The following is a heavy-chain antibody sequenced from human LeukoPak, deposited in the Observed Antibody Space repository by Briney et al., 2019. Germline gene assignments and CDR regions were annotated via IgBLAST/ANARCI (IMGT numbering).Heavy chain of an antibody. D-gene: IGHD2-2*01. V-gene: IGHV4-38-2*02. CDR3: ARVRWVVPAVPTPYYYYYYMDV. J-gene: IGHJ6*03. CDR2: IYHSGST. CDR1: GYSISSSYY. Sequence: SETLSLTCTVSGYSISSSYYWGWIRQPPGKGLEWIGSIYHSGSTYYNPSLRSRVTISVDTSKNQFSLKLSSVTAADTAVYYCARVRWVVPAVPTPYYYYYYMDVWGKGTTVTVSS.